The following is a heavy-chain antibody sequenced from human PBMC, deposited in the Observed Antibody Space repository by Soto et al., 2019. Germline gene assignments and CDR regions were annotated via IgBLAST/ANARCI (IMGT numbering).Heavy chain of an antibody. CDR2: ISSNSAYI. CDR1: GFTFRSFT. Sequence: ESGGGLVKPGGSLRLSCAASGFTFRSFTMNWVRQAPGKGLEWVSTISSNSAYIYYTDALRGRFTISRDNAKNSLHLQMNSLRAEDTAVYYCTRDASRDSSARGWFDPWGPGTLVIVSS. D-gene: IGHD6-13*01. J-gene: IGHJ5*02. V-gene: IGHV3-21*01. CDR3: TRDASRDSSARGWFDP.